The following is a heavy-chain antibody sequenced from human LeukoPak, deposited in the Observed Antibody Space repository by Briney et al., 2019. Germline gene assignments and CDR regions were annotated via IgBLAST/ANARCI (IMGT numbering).Heavy chain of an antibody. Sequence: PGGSLRLSCAASGFTFSSYSMNWVRQAPGKGLEWVSFISSGSRSIYYADSVKGRFTISRDNAKNSLYLQMNSLRAEDTAVYYCARDFSVVVPAAVFDYWGQGTLVTVSS. D-gene: IGHD2-2*01. CDR2: ISSGSRSI. CDR3: ARDFSVVVPAAVFDY. CDR1: GFTFSSYS. V-gene: IGHV3-48*04. J-gene: IGHJ4*02.